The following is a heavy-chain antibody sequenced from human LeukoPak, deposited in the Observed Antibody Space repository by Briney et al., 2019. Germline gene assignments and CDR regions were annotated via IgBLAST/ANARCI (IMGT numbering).Heavy chain of an antibody. CDR3: ARERDGRFFDY. D-gene: IGHD5-24*01. CDR2: ISSTGGTI. J-gene: IGHJ4*02. V-gene: IGHV3-48*03. CDR1: GFTFSGYA. Sequence: GGSLRLSCAASGFTFSGYAMNWVRQAPGKGLEWLSHISSTGGTIYYADSAKGRLTVSRDNAKNSLYLQMNSLRAEDTAVYYCARERDGRFFDYWGQGTLVTVSS.